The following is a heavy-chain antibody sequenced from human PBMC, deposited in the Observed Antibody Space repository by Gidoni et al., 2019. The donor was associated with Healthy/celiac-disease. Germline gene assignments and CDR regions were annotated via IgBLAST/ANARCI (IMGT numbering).Heavy chain of an antibody. J-gene: IGHJ4*02. V-gene: IGHV3-66*02. D-gene: IGHD2-8*01. Sequence: EVQLVESGGGLVQPGGSLRLSCAASGFTVSSNSMSWVRQAPGKGLEWVSVIYSGGSTYYADSVKGRFTISRDNYKNTLYLQMNSLRAEDTAVYYCARDGLRDAYFDYWGQGTLVTVSS. CDR3: ARDGLRDAYFDY. CDR1: GFTVSSNS. CDR2: IYSGGST.